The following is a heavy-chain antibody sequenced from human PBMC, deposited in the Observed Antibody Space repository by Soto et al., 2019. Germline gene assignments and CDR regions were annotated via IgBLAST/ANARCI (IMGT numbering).Heavy chain of an antibody. D-gene: IGHD7-27*01. CDR2: ISSNGGST. V-gene: IGHV3-64*01. CDR1: GFTLRSYA. J-gene: IGHJ3*02. Sequence: GGSLRLSCAASGFTLRSYARKWVRQAPGKGLEYVSAISSNGGSTYYANSVKGRFTIARDNSKNTLYLQMGSLRAEDMAVYYCARTFNWGRGAFDIWGQGTMVTVSS. CDR3: ARTFNWGRGAFDI.